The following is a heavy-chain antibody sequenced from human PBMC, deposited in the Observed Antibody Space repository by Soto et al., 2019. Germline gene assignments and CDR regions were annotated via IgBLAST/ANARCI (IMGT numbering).Heavy chain of an antibody. CDR3: ATSLPLRYSDWLLPLTPSHAFDI. D-gene: IGHD3-9*01. CDR2: INHSGST. Sequence: SETLSLTCAVYGGSFSGYYWSWIRQPPGKGLEWIGEINHSGSTNYNPSLKSRVTISVDTSKNQFSLKLSSVTAADTAVYYCATSLPLRYSDWLLPLTPSHAFDIWGQGTMVTVSS. CDR1: GGSFSGYY. J-gene: IGHJ3*02. V-gene: IGHV4-34*01.